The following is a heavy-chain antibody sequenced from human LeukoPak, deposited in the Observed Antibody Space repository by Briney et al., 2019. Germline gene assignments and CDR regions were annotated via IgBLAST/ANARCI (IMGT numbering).Heavy chain of an antibody. V-gene: IGHV1-46*01. J-gene: IGHJ4*02. CDR1: EYTFTSYY. CDR2: INPSGGST. CDR3: ARDYYGSTYFDY. D-gene: IGHD3-10*01. Sequence: ASVKVSCKASEYTFTSYYMHWVRQAPGQGLEWMGIINPSGGSTSYAQKFQGRVTVTRDMSTSTVYMELSSLRSEDTAVYYCARDYYGSTYFDYWGQGTLVTVSS.